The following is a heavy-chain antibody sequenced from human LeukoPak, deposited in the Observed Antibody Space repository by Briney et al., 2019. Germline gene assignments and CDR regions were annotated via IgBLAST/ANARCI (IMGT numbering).Heavy chain of an antibody. V-gene: IGHV4-39*01. J-gene: IGHJ5*02. D-gene: IGHD4-17*01. Sequence: SDTLSLTRTVSGGSISSSSYYWGWIRQPPGKGLEWIGSIYYSGSTYYNPSLKSRVTISVDTSKNQFSLKLSSVTAADTAVYYCFYGEGAWGQGTLVTVSS. CDR3: FYGEGA. CDR1: GGSISSSSYY. CDR2: IYYSGST.